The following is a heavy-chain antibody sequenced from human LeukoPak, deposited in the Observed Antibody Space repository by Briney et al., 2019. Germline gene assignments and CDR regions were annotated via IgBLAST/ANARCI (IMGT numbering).Heavy chain of an antibody. CDR1: GFTFSSYG. CDR2: IYHDGGYR. D-gene: IGHD5-24*01. Sequence: PGGSLRLSCAASGFTFSSYGMHWVRQTPGKDLEWVAIIYHDGGYRVYAESVKGRFTISRDSPKNTLYLHMNALRAEDTAVYYCARDRDLKHFDYWGQGVLVTVSS. V-gene: IGHV3-33*01. J-gene: IGHJ4*02. CDR3: ARDRDLKHFDY.